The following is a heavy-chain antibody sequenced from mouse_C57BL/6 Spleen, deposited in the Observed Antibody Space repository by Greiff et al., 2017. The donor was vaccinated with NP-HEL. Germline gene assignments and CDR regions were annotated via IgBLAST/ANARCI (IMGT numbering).Heavy chain of an antibody. CDR2: IYPGDGDT. CDR1: GYAFSSSW. D-gene: IGHD2-1*01. CDR3: AFYGNYGPPFDY. V-gene: IGHV1-82*01. Sequence: QVQLQQSGPELVKPGASVKISCKASGYAFSSSWMNWVKQRPGKGLEWIGRIYPGDGDTNYNGKFKGKATLTADKSSSTAYMQLSSLTSEDSAVYFCAFYGNYGPPFDYWGQGTTLTVSS. J-gene: IGHJ2*01.